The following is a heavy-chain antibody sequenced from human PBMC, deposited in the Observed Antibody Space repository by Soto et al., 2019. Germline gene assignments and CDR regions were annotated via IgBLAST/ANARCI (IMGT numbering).Heavy chain of an antibody. CDR2: ISSSSSYI. Sequence: EVQLVESGGGLVKPGGSLRLSCAASGVTFSSYSMNWVRQAPGKGLEWVSSISSSSSYIYYADSVKGRFTISRDNAKNSLYLQMNSLRAEDTAVYYCARREVASSSYYGMDVWGQGTTVTVSS. CDR3: ARREVASSSYYGMDV. CDR1: GVTFSSYS. D-gene: IGHD6-6*01. J-gene: IGHJ6*02. V-gene: IGHV3-21*01.